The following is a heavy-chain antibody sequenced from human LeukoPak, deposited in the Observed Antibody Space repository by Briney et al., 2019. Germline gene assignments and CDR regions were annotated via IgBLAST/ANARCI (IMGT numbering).Heavy chain of an antibody. CDR1: GFTFSNYD. CDR2: ILGSGGST. J-gene: IGHJ4*02. V-gene: IGHV3-23*01. D-gene: IGHD3-9*01. CDR3: AKWGDNDVLTGYYVPDY. Sequence: GGSLRLSCAASGFTFSNYDMSWVRQAPGKRLEWVAAILGSGGSTYYADSVKGRFTVSRDNSKSTLYLQMNSLRAEDTALYYCAKWGDNDVLTGYYVPDYWGQGTLVTVSS.